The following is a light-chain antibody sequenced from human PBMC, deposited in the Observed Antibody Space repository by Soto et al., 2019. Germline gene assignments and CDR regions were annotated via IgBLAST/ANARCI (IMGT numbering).Light chain of an antibody. J-gene: IGLJ1*01. CDR2: EGT. CDR3: CSYAGDNIFV. CDR1: SSDVGTYYL. Sequence: QSALSQPGCVCGSPGQLIAISCTGTSSDVGTYYLASWYQQHPGKVPQMMIYEGTKRPSGVSDRFSGSKSGNTASLTISGLQAEDEANYYCCSYAGDNIFVFGTGPKVPVL. V-gene: IGLV2-23*01.